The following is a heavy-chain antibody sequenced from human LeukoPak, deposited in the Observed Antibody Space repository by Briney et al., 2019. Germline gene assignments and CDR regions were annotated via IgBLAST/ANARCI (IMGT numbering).Heavy chain of an antibody. CDR1: GDSIRSHY. V-gene: IGHV4-59*11. CDR3: ARVEWELLGAHL. J-gene: IGHJ4*02. Sequence: PSETLSLTCSVSGDSIRSHYWSWIRQPPGKRPEWIGHVFFTGSTTYNPTLEGRVTISIGTSGSQFSLKLTSVTAADTAVYYCARVEWELLGAHLWGQGILLSVSS. CDR2: VFFTGST. D-gene: IGHD1-26*01.